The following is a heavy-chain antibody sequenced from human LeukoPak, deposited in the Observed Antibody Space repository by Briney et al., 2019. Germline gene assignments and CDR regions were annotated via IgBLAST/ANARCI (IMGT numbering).Heavy chain of an antibody. CDR3: ARGHFDWLFPDY. Sequence: SVKVSCKASGGTFSSYAISWVRQAPGQGLEWMGRIIPIFGTADYAQKFQGRVTITTDESTSTAYMELSSLRSEDTAVYYCARGHFDWLFPDYWGQGTLVTVSS. CDR1: GGTFSSYA. J-gene: IGHJ4*02. CDR2: IIPIFGTA. V-gene: IGHV1-69*05. D-gene: IGHD3-9*01.